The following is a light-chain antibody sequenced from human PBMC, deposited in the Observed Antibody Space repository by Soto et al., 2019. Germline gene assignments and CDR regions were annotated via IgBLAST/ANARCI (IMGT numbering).Light chain of an antibody. CDR3: QTWGTGFVV. CDR1: SRQTSYA. V-gene: IGLV4-69*01. J-gene: IGLJ2*01. CDR2: VNSDGSH. Sequence: QLVLTQSPSAYASLGASVTLTCILGSRQTSYAIAWHQQQPQKGPRFLMKVNSDGSHNKGDGIPDRFSGSSSGAERYLTISSLQSEDEADYYCQTWGTGFVVFGGGTQLTVL.